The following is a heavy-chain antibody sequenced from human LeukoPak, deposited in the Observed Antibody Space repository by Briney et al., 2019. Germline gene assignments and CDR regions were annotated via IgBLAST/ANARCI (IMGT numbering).Heavy chain of an antibody. D-gene: IGHD3-3*01. CDR2: IKQDGSEK. CDR1: GFTFSSSL. Sequence: GGSLRLSCAASGFTFSSSLMRWVRQAPGEGLEWGANIKQDGSEKYSVDSVKSRFTLSRDKAKNSLYPQKNRLRAEDTAVYYCARDSLEWTSLPDYWGQGNLVTVSS. CDR3: ARDSLEWTSLPDY. V-gene: IGHV3-7*03. J-gene: IGHJ4*02.